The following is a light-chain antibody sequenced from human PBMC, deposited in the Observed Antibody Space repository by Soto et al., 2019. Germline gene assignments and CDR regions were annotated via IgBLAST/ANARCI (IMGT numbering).Light chain of an antibody. CDR3: QQYNDEWT. CDR2: KAS. V-gene: IGKV1-5*03. Sequence: DIQMTQSPSPLSASVGDRVTITCRASQSISSWLAWYQQKPGKAPNLLIYKASSLQSGVPSRFSGSGSGTEFTLTISSLQPDDCGTYYCQQYNDEWTFGRGTKVEIK. CDR1: QSISSW. J-gene: IGKJ1*01.